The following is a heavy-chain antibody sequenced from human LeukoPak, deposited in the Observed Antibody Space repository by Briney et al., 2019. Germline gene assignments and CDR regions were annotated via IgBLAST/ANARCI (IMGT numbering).Heavy chain of an antibody. Sequence: SETLSLTCTVSGGSVSSGTYYWGWIRQPPGKGLEWIGYIYYSGSTNYNPSLKSRVTISEDTSKNQFSLKLTSVTAADTAVYYCASRIGYSYTIDYWGQGTLVTVSS. CDR3: ASRIGYSYTIDY. D-gene: IGHD5-18*01. CDR2: IYYSGST. J-gene: IGHJ4*02. CDR1: GGSVSSGTYY. V-gene: IGHV4-61*01.